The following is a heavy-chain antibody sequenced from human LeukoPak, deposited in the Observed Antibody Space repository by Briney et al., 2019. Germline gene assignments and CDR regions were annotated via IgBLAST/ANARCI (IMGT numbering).Heavy chain of an antibody. D-gene: IGHD6-13*01. Sequence: SETLSLTCTVSGGSISSYYWSWIRQPPGKGLEWIGYIYYSGSTNYNPSLKSRVTISVGTSKNQFSLKLSSVTAADTAVYYCAGSSWYGLGDYWGQGTLVTVSS. J-gene: IGHJ4*02. V-gene: IGHV4-59*01. CDR2: IYYSGST. CDR1: GGSISSYY. CDR3: AGSSWYGLGDY.